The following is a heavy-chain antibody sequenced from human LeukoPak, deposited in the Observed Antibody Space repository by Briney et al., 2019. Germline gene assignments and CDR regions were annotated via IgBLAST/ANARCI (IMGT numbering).Heavy chain of an antibody. J-gene: IGHJ4*02. CDR2: ISYDGSNK. Sequence: GGSLRLSCAASGFTFSSYAMHWVRQAPGKGLEWVALISYDGSNKYYADSVKGRFTISRDNSKNTLYLQMNSLRTEDTAVYYCAKAEWDAEHGSGSYYFASSFDYWGQGTLVTVSS. CDR3: AKAEWDAEHGSGSYYFASSFDY. CDR1: GFTFSSYA. D-gene: IGHD3-10*01. V-gene: IGHV3-30*04.